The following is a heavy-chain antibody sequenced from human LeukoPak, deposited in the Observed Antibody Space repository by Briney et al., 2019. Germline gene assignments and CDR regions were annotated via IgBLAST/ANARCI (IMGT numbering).Heavy chain of an antibody. Sequence: SETLSLTCAVPVGSISGYFWSWIREPPGQGLEWIGYIYYSGSTNYNPSLKSRVTISVYTSKNQFSPKLSSVTAADTAVYYCAKDSSGFVYWGQGTLVTVSS. J-gene: IGHJ4*02. CDR2: IYYSGST. CDR1: VGSISGYF. D-gene: IGHD6-19*01. CDR3: AKDSSGFVY. V-gene: IGHV4-59*01.